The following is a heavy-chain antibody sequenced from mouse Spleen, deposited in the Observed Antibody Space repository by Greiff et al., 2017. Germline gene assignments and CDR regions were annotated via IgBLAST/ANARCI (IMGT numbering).Heavy chain of an antibody. V-gene: IGHV1-18*01. CDR2: INPNNGGT. J-gene: IGHJ4*01. CDR3: AMMGLRGDYYAMDY. Sequence: EVQLQQSGPELVKPGASVKIPCKASGYTFTDYNMDWVKQSHGKSLEWIGDINPNNGGTIYNQKFKGKATLTVDKSSSTAYMELRSLTSEDTAVYYCAMMGLRGDYYAMDYWGQGTSVTVSS. CDR1: GYTFTDYN. D-gene: IGHD2-4*01.